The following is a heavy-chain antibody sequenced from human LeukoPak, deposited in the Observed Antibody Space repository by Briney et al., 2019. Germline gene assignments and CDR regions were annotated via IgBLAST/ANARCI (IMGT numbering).Heavy chain of an antibody. V-gene: IGHV1-18*01. CDR1: GYTFTSYG. CDR2: ISAYNGNT. Sequence: ASVKVPCKASGYTFTSYGISWVRQAPGQGLEWMGWISAYNGNTNYAQKLQGRVTMTTDTSTSTAYMELRSLRSDDTAVYYCARGAYITPNNWFDPWGQGTLVTVSS. J-gene: IGHJ5*02. D-gene: IGHD3-10*01. CDR3: ARGAYITPNNWFDP.